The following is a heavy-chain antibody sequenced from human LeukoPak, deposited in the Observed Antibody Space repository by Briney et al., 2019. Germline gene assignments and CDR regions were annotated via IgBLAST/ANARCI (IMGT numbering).Heavy chain of an antibody. D-gene: IGHD1-14*01. CDR1: GFTFNSYG. CDR3: AKGDRGFDH. CDR2: ISYDGSNK. J-gene: IGHJ4*02. V-gene: IGHV3-30*18. Sequence: GGSLRLSCAASGFTFNSYGMHWVRQAPGKGLEWVAVISYDGSNKYYADSVKGRFTISRDNSKNTLYLQMNSLRAEDTAVYYCAKGDRGFDHWGQGTLVTASS.